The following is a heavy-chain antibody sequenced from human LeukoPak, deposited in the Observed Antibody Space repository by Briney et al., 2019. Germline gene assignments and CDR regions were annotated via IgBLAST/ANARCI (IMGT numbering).Heavy chain of an antibody. CDR1: GFTFSSYE. D-gene: IGHD6-13*01. V-gene: IGHV3-48*03. Sequence: GSLRLSCAASGFTFSSYEMNWVRQAPGKGLEWVSYISSSGTTVYYADSVKGRFTISRDNAKNSLYLQMNSLRAEDTAVYYCARPPIGAAGGYFDHWGQGTLVTFSS. J-gene: IGHJ4*02. CDR3: ARPPIGAAGGYFDH. CDR2: ISSSGTTV.